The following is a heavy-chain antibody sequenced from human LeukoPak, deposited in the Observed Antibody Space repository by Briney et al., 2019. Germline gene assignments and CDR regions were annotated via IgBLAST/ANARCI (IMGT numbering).Heavy chain of an antibody. CDR2: IYYSGST. J-gene: IGHJ4*02. CDR3: ASLLEGLVVVAAN. CDR1: GGSISSGSYY. D-gene: IGHD2-15*01. Sequence: SETLSLTCTVSGGSISSGSYYWSWIRQPAGKGLEWIGSIYYSGSTYYNPSLKSRVTISVDTSKNQFSLKLSSVTAADTAVYYCASLLEGLVVVAANWGQGTLVTVSS. V-gene: IGHV4-39*07.